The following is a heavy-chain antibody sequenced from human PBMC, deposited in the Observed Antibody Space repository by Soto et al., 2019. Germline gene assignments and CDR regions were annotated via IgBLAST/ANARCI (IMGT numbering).Heavy chain of an antibody. CDR3: AAKLGTTHYFDF. J-gene: IGHJ4*02. V-gene: IGHV4-31*03. D-gene: IGHD7-27*01. CDR1: GDPVSSGCYY. Sequence: ASETLCLTCSVAGDPVSSGCYYWTWVRQHPVKGLEWIGYIYHTGSTYYNPSLQSRLIMSIDTSKNQFSLHLYSVTAADTAVYFCAAKLGTTHYFDFWGQGSLDTV. CDR2: IYHTGST.